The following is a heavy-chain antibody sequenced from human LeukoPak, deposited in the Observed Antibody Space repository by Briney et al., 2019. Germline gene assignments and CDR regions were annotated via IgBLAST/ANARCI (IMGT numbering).Heavy chain of an antibody. D-gene: IGHD3-9*01. Sequence: ASVKVSCKASGYTLTGYYMHWVRQAPGQGLEWMGRINPNSGGTNYAQKFQGRVTMTRDTSISTAYMELSRLRSDDTAVYYCAGAARGGGIRYFDWLFGYWGQGTLVTVSS. CDR2: INPNSGGT. J-gene: IGHJ4*02. V-gene: IGHV1-2*06. CDR1: GYTLTGYY. CDR3: AGAARGGGIRYFDWLFGY.